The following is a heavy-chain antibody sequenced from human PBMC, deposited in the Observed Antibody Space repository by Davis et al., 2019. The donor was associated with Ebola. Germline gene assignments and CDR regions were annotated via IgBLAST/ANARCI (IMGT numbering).Heavy chain of an antibody. CDR2: IIPILCIA. CDR1: NYIFSTYG. Sequence: SVKVSCKASNYIFSTYGISWVRQAPGQGLEWMGRIIPILCIANYAQKFQGRVTITADKSTSTAYMELSSLRSEDTVVYYCARPRQQLVPSYYFGMDVWGQGTTVTVSS. CDR3: ARPRQQLVPSYYFGMDV. V-gene: IGHV1-69*04. J-gene: IGHJ6*02. D-gene: IGHD6-13*01.